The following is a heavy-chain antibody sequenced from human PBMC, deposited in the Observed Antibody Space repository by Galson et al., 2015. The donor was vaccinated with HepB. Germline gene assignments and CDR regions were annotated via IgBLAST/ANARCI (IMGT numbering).Heavy chain of an antibody. D-gene: IGHD6-19*01. CDR3: AREGIAVAGMGPRVDY. J-gene: IGHJ4*02. CDR2: ISAYNGNT. CDR1: GYTFTSYG. V-gene: IGHV1-18*04. Sequence: SVKVSCKASGYTFTSYGISRVRQAPGQGLEWMGWISAYNGNTNYAQKLQGRVTMTTDTSTSTAYMELRSLRSDDTAVYYCAREGIAVAGMGPRVDYWGQGTLVTVSS.